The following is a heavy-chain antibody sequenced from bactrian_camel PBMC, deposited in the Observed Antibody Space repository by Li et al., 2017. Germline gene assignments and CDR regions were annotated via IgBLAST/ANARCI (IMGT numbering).Heavy chain of an antibody. CDR3: AADPSRELWVGYPPYKY. D-gene: IGHD5*01. CDR2: IRADGST. V-gene: IGHV3S53*01. CDR1: GFTSNRCA. J-gene: IGHJ4*01. Sequence: HVQLVESGGGLVQPGGSLRLSCTDPGFTSNRCAMNWYRQAAGMQREWVSTIRADGSTSYADSVKGRFTISKDKAKNTVYLQMNSLKSEDTALYYCAADPSRELWVGYPPYKYWGLGTQVTVS.